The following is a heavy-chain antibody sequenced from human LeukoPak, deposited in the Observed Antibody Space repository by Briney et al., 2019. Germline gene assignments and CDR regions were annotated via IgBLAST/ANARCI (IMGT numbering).Heavy chain of an antibody. D-gene: IGHD3-22*01. CDR3: ARQYSSGYPSYFDY. Sequence: SETLSLTCTVSGGSISSNTYYWGWIRQPPGKGLEWIGSISYSGSTYYNPSLKSRVTMSVDTSKNQFSLKLSSVTAADTAVYYCARQYSSGYPSYFDYWGQGTLVALSS. CDR2: ISYSGST. J-gene: IGHJ4*02. V-gene: IGHV4-39*01. CDR1: GGSISSNTYY.